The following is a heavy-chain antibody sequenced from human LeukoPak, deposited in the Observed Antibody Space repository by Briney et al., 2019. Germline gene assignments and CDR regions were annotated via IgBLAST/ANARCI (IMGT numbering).Heavy chain of an antibody. Sequence: PGRSLRLSCGASGFTFSTYAMHWVRQAPGKGLEWVAVISYNGYIKYYADSVKGRFTISRDNSKHTLLLQMSSLRTEDTAVYYCARATYFGAFGIGWFGPWGQGTLVTVSS. CDR1: GFTFSTYA. CDR2: ISYNGYIK. D-gene: IGHD4-17*01. CDR3: ARATYFGAFGIGWFGP. J-gene: IGHJ5*02. V-gene: IGHV3-30-3*01.